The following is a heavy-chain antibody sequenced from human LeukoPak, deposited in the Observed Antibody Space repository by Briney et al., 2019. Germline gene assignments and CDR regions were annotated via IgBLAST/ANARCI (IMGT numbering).Heavy chain of an antibody. CDR3: AKNLAAAGTGYYYYGMDV. Sequence: GGSLRLSCAASGFTFSSYGMHWVRQAPGKGLEWVAVISYDGSNKYYADSVKGRFTISRDNSKNTLYLQMNSLRAEDTAVYYCAKNLAAAGTGYYYYGMDVWGQGTTVTVSS. CDR1: GFTFSSYG. D-gene: IGHD6-13*01. J-gene: IGHJ6*02. CDR2: ISYDGSNK. V-gene: IGHV3-30*18.